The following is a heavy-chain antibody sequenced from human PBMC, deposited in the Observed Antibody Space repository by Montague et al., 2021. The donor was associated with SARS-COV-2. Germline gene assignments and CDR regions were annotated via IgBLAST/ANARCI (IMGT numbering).Heavy chain of an antibody. CDR3: ARHLAYCAGDCYPDYFDY. J-gene: IGHJ4*02. CDR1: GGSLSSGLFY. D-gene: IGHD2-21*01. Sequence: SETLSLTCTVSGGSLSSGLFYWGWIRQPPGKGLEWIGSIHNGGTTTNNPSLKSRVTLSADSSKNRFSLRLDSMTAADTAVYYCARHLAYCAGDCYPDYFDYWGLGTLVTVSS. CDR2: IHNGGTT. V-gene: IGHV4-39*01.